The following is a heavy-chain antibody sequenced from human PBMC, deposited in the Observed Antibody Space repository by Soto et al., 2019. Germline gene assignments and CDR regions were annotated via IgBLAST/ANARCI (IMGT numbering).Heavy chain of an antibody. CDR2: ISGSGGST. CDR1: GFPFSSYA. V-gene: IGHV3-23*01. Sequence: GGSLRLSCAASGFPFSSYAMSWVRQAPGKGLEWVSAISGSGGSTYYADSVKGRFTISRDNSKNTLYLQMNSLRAEDTAVYYCAALYGSGSYYKYYGMDVWGQGTTVTVSS. D-gene: IGHD3-10*01. J-gene: IGHJ6*02. CDR3: AALYGSGSYYKYYGMDV.